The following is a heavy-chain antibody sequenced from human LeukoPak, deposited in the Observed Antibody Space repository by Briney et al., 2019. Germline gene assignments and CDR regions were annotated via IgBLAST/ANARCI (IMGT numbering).Heavy chain of an antibody. V-gene: IGHV3-74*01. CDR2: INSDGSST. Sequence: PGGSLRLSCAASGFTFSSYWVHWVRQAPGKGLVWVSRINSDGSSTSYADSVKGRFTISRDNAKNTLYLQMNSLRAEDTAVYYCARLRDGYNSEIDYWGQGTLVTVSS. CDR3: ARLRDGYNSEIDY. J-gene: IGHJ4*02. D-gene: IGHD5-24*01. CDR1: GFTFSSYW.